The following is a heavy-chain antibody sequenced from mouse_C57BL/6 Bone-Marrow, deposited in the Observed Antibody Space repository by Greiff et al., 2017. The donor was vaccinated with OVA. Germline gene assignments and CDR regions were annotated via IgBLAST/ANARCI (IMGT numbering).Heavy chain of an antibody. CDR3: AREGLLADY. J-gene: IGHJ2*01. D-gene: IGHD6-1*01. CDR1: GYTFTSYW. Sequence: VQLQQPGAELVKPGASVKMSCKASGYTFTSYWITWVKQRPGQGLEWIGDIYPGSGSTNYNEKLKSKATLTVDTSSRTSYMQLSSLTSEDSAVYYGAREGLLADYWGQGTTLTVSS. V-gene: IGHV1-55*01. CDR2: IYPGSGST.